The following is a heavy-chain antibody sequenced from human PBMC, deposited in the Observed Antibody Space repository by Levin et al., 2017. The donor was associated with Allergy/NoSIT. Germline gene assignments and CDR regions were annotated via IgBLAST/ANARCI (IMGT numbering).Heavy chain of an antibody. Sequence: ASVKVSCKASGGTLSTYGISWVRQAPGQGLEWMGTIIPIFDTENYAQKFQGRVTITADESTTYMELNSLRSEDTAVYYCARGRVVIPAKVVMDVWGQGTTVTVSS. CDR1: GGTLSTYG. CDR3: ARGRVVIPAKVVMDV. CDR2: IIPIFDTE. D-gene: IGHD2-2*01. V-gene: IGHV1-69*13. J-gene: IGHJ6*02.